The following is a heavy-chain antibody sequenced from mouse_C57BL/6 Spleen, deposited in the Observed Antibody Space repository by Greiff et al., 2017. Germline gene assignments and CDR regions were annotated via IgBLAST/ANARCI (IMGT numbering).Heavy chain of an antibody. CDR2: IHPNSGRT. J-gene: IGHJ1*03. V-gene: IGHV1-64*01. CDR1: GYTFTSYW. D-gene: IGHD1-1*01. Sequence: VQLQQSGAELVKPGASVKLSCKASGYTFTSYWMHWVKQRPGQGLEWIGLIHPNSGRTNYNEKFKSKATLTVDKSSSPANMQLSSRTSEDAAVYYCARSYGSSDDWYFDVWGTGTTVTVSS. CDR3: ARSYGSSDDWYFDV.